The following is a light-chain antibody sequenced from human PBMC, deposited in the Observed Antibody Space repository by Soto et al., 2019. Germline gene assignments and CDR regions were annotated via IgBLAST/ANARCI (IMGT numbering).Light chain of an antibody. V-gene: IGKV3-20*01. J-gene: IGKJ1*01. CDR2: AAS. CDR3: NNYGSSQST. Sequence: VLTDSPGTLSGSRGEIGGRCISENQSGSSSYLVGHQQKPGQAPRLLIYAASRRATGIPDRFSGSGFGQDSAFDIGRLAREAFAASFSNNYGSSQSTLGQGTKVDIK. CDR1: QSGSSSY.